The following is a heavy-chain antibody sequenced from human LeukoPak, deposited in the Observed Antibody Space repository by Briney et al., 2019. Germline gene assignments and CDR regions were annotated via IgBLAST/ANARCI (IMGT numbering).Heavy chain of an antibody. CDR1: GFTFDDYA. J-gene: IGHJ6*03. D-gene: IGHD2-2*01. V-gene: IGHV3-43D*03. Sequence: GGSLRFSCAASGFTFDDYAMHWVRQAPGKGLEWVSLISCDGGSTYYADSVKGRFTISRDNSKNSLYLQINSLRAEDTALYYCAKDGWRGYCSSTSCYYMDVWGKGTTVTVSS. CDR3: AKDGWRGYCSSTSCYYMDV. CDR2: ISCDGGST.